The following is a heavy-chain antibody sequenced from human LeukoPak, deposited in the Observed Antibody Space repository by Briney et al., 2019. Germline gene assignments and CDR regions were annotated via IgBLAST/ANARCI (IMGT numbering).Heavy chain of an antibody. CDR3: ATEGGWQPTDYGDNVY. Sequence: SVKVSCKASGGTFSGYAISWVRQAPGQGLEWMGRISPIIDKPKVAQKFQGRVTITADKATRTAYMELSSLRSEDTAVYYCATEGGWQPTDYGDNVYWGQGTLVTVSS. V-gene: IGHV1-69*04. CDR1: GGTFSGYA. CDR2: ISPIIDKP. J-gene: IGHJ4*02. D-gene: IGHD4-17*01.